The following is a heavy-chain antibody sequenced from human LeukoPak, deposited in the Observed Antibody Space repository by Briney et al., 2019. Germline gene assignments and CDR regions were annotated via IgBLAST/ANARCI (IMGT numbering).Heavy chain of an antibody. D-gene: IGHD3-16*01. J-gene: IGHJ4*02. Sequence: ASVKISCKASGYSFTSDAMNWVRQAPRQGLEFMGRIHTNTGDPTYPRGFTGRFVFSMDTSVSTAYLQINSLKAADSGIYFCAGLGGDSWGQGTLVIVSS. CDR2: IHTNTGDP. CDR3: AGLGGDS. CDR1: GYSFTSDA. V-gene: IGHV7-4-1*02.